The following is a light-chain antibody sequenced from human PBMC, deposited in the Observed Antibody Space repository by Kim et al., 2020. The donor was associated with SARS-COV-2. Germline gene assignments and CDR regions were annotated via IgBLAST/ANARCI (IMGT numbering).Light chain of an antibody. CDR2: DIS. J-gene: IGKJ1*01. CDR3: QQRAKWPRT. V-gene: IGKV3-11*01. Sequence: EILLTQSPATLSLFPGEGATLSCRASESITNELAWYQQKPGQPPRLFIYDISNRATGIPARFSGSGSGTDFTLTVSSLEPEDSAIYYCQQRAKWPRTFGQGTKVDIK. CDR1: ESITNE.